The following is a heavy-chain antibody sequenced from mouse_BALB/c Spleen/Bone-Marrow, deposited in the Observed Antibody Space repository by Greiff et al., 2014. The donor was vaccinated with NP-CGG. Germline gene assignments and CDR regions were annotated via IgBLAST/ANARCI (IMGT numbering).Heavy chain of an antibody. CDR3: ASLTGTFDY. CDR2: IDPANEHT. D-gene: IGHD4-1*01. Sequence: VQLQQSGAELVKPGASVKLSCTASGFNIKDTYIHWVKQRPEQGLEWIGRIDPANEHTKCDPNFQGKATITADTSSNTAYLQLSSLTSEDTAVYYCASLTGTFDYWGQGSTLTVSS. CDR1: GFNIKDTY. J-gene: IGHJ2*01. V-gene: IGHV14-3*02.